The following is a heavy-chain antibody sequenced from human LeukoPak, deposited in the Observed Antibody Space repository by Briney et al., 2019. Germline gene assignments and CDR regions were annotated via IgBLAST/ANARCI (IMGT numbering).Heavy chain of an antibody. CDR1: GYTFTSYG. V-gene: IGHV1-18*01. D-gene: IGHD3-22*01. CDR2: ISAYNGNT. J-gene: IGHJ6*03. Sequence: ASVKVSCKASGYTFTSYGISWVRQAPGQGLEWMGWISAYNGNTNYAQILQGRVTMTTDTSTSTAYMELRSLRSDDTAVYYCARELLPLYYYYYMDVWGKGTTVTVSS. CDR3: ARELLPLYYYYYMDV.